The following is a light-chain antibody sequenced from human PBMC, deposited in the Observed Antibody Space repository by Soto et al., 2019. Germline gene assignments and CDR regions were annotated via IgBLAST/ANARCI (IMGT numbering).Light chain of an antibody. CDR2: ATS. Sequence: EIPLTQSPSSLAASVGDRLTLTCRASRNVSIYLNWYQHKPGKGPTLLTHATSNLQIGVPTRFSGSGSGTEFTLTIGSLEPEDFGTYYCQQSYKMPSFGQGTRLVIK. V-gene: IGKV1-39*01. CDR3: QQSYKMPS. CDR1: RNVSIY. J-gene: IGKJ5*01.